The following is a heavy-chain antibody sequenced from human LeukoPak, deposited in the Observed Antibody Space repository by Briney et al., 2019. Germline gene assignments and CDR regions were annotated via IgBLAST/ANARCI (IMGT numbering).Heavy chain of an antibody. Sequence: SETLSLTCTVSGGSISSYYWSWIRQPPGKGLEWIGYIYYSGSTNYNPSLKSRVTISVDTSKNQFSLKLSSVTAADTAVYYCARRVVRGVRLFFCMDVWGKGTTVTISS. J-gene: IGHJ6*03. CDR1: GGSISSYY. V-gene: IGHV4-59*12. D-gene: IGHD3-10*01. CDR3: ARRVVRGVRLFFCMDV. CDR2: IYYSGST.